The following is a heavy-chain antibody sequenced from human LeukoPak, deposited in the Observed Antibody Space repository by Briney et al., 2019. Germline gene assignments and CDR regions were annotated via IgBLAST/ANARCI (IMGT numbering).Heavy chain of an antibody. Sequence: PGGSLRLSCAASGFTFSSYAMSWVRQAPGKGLEWVSGISWNSGSIGYADSVKGRFTISRDNAKNSLYLQMNSLRAEDTALYYCAKGLRDGYNSPVDYWGQGTLVTVSS. CDR1: GFTFSSYA. D-gene: IGHD5-24*01. CDR3: AKGLRDGYNSPVDY. J-gene: IGHJ4*02. CDR2: ISWNSGSI. V-gene: IGHV3-9*01.